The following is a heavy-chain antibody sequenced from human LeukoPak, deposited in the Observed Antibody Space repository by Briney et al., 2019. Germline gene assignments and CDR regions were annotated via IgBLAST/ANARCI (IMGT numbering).Heavy chain of an antibody. CDR2: INSDGINT. J-gene: IGHJ5*02. D-gene: IGHD3-22*01. V-gene: IGHV3-74*01. CDR1: GFTFSNFW. CDR3: ARDLGQYYDTSDNWFDP. Sequence: GGSLRLSCAASGFTFSNFWMHWVRPAPGKGLVWVSRINSDGINTRYADSVKGRFTISRYNAKNTLNLQMNSLSAEDTAVYYCARDLGQYYDTSDNWFDPWGQGTLVTVSS.